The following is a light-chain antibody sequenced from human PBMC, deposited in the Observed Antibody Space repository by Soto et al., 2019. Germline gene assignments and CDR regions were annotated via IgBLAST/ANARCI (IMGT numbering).Light chain of an antibody. V-gene: IGKV1-5*03. CDR1: QSTTNW. CDR3: QQYNSYSAWT. Sequence: DIQMTQSPSILSASVGDRVTITCRASQSTTNWLAWYQQKPGKAPKLLIYKASSLESGVPSRFSGSGSGTELNLTSSNLQPDDFATYYCQQYNSYSAWTFGQGTKVEIK. J-gene: IGKJ1*01. CDR2: KAS.